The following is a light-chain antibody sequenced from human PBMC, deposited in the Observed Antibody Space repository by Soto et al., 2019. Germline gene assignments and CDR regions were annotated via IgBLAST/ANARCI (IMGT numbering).Light chain of an antibody. CDR1: QGVSSTY. Sequence: DILMTQSPGTLSLSPGERATLSCRASQGVSSTYLAWYQQKPGQAPRLLIFGASNRSTGIPDRFSASGSGTDFTLTISRLEPEDFAVYYCQQYGSSPPFTFGPGTKVDIK. V-gene: IGKV3-20*01. CDR3: QQYGSSPPFT. J-gene: IGKJ3*01. CDR2: GAS.